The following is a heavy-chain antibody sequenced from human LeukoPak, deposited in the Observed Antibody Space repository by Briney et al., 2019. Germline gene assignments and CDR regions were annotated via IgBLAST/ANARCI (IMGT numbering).Heavy chain of an antibody. CDR2: IYYSGST. J-gene: IGHJ5*02. V-gene: IGHV4-39*01. CDR1: GGSISSSSYY. CDR3: ARQKKVGATILWFDP. Sequence: PSETLSLTCTVSGGSISSSSYYWGWIRQPPGKGLEWIGSIYYSGSTYYNPSLKSRVTISVDTSKNQFSLKLSSVTAADTAVYYFARQKKVGATILWFDPWGQGTRVTVSS. D-gene: IGHD1-26*01.